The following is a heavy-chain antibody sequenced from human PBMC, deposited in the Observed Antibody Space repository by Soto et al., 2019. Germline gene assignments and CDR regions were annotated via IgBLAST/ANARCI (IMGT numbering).Heavy chain of an antibody. CDR1: GFTFSSYW. CDR3: ARGYSGTYRVDY. D-gene: IGHD1-26*01. CDR2: INSDGSST. J-gene: IGHJ4*02. V-gene: IGHV3-74*01. Sequence: GGSLRLSCAASGFTFSSYWMHWVRQAPGRGLVWVSRINSDGSSTNYADSVKGRFTISRDNAKNTLYLQMNSLRAEDTAVYYCARGYSGTYRVDYWGQGTLVTVSS.